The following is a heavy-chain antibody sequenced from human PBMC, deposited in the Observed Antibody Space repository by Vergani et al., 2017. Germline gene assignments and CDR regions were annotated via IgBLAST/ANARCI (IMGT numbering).Heavy chain of an antibody. CDR3: ARTPLDYNNRSFDY. CDR2: MNPNSGNT. Sequence: QVQLVQSGAEVKKPGASVKVSCKASGYTFTSYDINWVRQATGQGLEWMGWMNPNSGNTGYEQKFQGRVTMTRNTSISTAYMELSSLRSEDTAVYYCARTPLDYNNRSFDYWGQGNLVTVSS. J-gene: IGHJ4*02. D-gene: IGHD4-11*01. V-gene: IGHV1-8*01. CDR1: GYTFTSYD.